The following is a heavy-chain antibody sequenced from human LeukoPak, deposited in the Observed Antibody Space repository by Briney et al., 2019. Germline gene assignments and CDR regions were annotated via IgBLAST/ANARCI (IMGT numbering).Heavy chain of an antibody. D-gene: IGHD3-22*01. J-gene: IGHJ4*02. Sequence: SVTLSLTCTVSGGSISSYYWSWIRQPPGKGLEWIGYIYYSGSTNYNPSLKSRVTISVDTSKNQFSLKPSSVTAADTAVYCCARALDYYDSSGYYQLFDYWGQGTLVTVSS. CDR3: ARALDYYDSSGYYQLFDY. V-gene: IGHV4-59*01. CDR1: GGSISSYY. CDR2: IYYSGST.